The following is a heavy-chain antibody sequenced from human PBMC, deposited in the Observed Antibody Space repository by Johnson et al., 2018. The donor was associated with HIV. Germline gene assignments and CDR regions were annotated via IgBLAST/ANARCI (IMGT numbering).Heavy chain of an antibody. CDR3: SRGGIAAKEPWRAFDI. CDR2: ISGGST. Sequence: VQLVESGGGVVQPGGSLRLSCAASGFTFSTYALHWVRQAPGKGLEWVSSISGGSTYYADSRKGRFTISRDNAKKSLYVQMNSLRAEDTEVYYCSRGGIAAKEPWRAFDIWGQGTMVTVSS. CDR1: GFTFSTYA. J-gene: IGHJ3*02. D-gene: IGHD6-13*01. V-gene: IGHV3-38-3*01.